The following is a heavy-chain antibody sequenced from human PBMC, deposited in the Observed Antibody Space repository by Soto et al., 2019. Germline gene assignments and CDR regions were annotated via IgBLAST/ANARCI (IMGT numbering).Heavy chain of an antibody. CDR2: ISYDGSNK. D-gene: IGHD1-1*01. V-gene: IGHV3-30*18. CDR3: AKDGKGEPDS. J-gene: IGHJ4*02. Sequence: PGGSLRLSCAASGFAFSSYGMHWVRQAPGKGLEWVAVISYDGSNKYYADSVKGRFTISRDNSKNTLYLQMNSLRAEDTAVYYCAKDGKGEPDSRAQGTLVTGSS. CDR1: GFAFSSYG.